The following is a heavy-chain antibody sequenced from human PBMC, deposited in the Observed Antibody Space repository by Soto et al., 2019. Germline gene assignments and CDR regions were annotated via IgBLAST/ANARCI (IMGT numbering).Heavy chain of an antibody. CDR2: VYYSGST. V-gene: IGHV4-39*01. CDR3: ASNSYRT. J-gene: IGHJ1*01. D-gene: IGHD2-21*01. Sequence: PSETLSLTCTVSGGSIRGSSYYWGWIRQAPGKGLEWIGSVYYSGSTYYNPSLKSRVTVSADTSKNQFSLKLTSVTAADTALYYCASNSYRTWGQGILVT. CDR1: GGSIRGSSYY.